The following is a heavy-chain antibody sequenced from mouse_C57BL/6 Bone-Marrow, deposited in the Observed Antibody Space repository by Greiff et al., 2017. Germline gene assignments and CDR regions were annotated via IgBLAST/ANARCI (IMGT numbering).Heavy chain of an antibody. CDR2: ISNGGGST. V-gene: IGHV5-12*01. J-gene: IGHJ1*03. Sequence: EVMLVESGGGLVQPGGSLKLSCAASGFTFSDYYMYWVRQTPEKRLEWVAYISNGGGSTYYPDTVKGRFTISRDNAKYTLYLQMSRLKSEETATDYCARHVSSDGYFDVWGTGTTVTVAS. CDR3: ARHVSSDGYFDV. D-gene: IGHD1-1*01. CDR1: GFTFSDYY.